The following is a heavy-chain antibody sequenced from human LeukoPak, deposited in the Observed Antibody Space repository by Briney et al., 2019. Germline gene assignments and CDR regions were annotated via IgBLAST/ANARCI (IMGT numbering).Heavy chain of an antibody. V-gene: IGHV4-38-2*02. J-gene: IGHJ6*02. CDR2: IYHSGST. D-gene: IGHD5-12*01. CDR1: GYSISSGYY. Sequence: PSETLSLTCTVSGYSISSGYYWGWIRQPPGKGLEWIGSIYHSGSTYYNPSLKSRVTISVDTSKNQFSLKLSSVTAADTAVYYCARGGSGYSGYGLGSYYYYYGMDVWGQGTTVTVSS. CDR3: ARGGSGYSGYGLGSYYYYYGMDV.